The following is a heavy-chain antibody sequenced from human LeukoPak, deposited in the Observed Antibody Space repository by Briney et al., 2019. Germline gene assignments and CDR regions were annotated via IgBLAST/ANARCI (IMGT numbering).Heavy chain of an antibody. CDR1: GYSFTSYW. D-gene: IGHD3-3*01. CDR2: IYPGDSDT. J-gene: IGHJ3*02. V-gene: IGHV5-51*01. CDR3: ARGEYYDFCSPPRRGACDI. Sequence: GESMKISCKGSGYSFTSYWIGWVRQMPGKGLEWMGIIYPGDSDTRYSPSFQGQVTISADKSISTAYLQWSSLKASATAMYYCARGEYYDFCSPPRRGACDICGQGTMVTVSS.